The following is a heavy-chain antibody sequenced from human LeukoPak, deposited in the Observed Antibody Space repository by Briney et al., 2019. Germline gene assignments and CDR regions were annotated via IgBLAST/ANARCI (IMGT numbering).Heavy chain of an antibody. J-gene: IGHJ4*02. CDR1: GYTFTSYG. CDR2: INAYNGKT. D-gene: IGHD2-15*01. Sequence: ASVKDSCQASGYTFTSYGISWVRQAPGQGLEWMGWINAYNGKTNYAQKLQGRVTMTTDTSTSTAYMELRSLRSDDTAVYYCARDSQTYCSGGSCFYSIDYWGQGTLVTVSS. CDR3: ARDSQTYCSGGSCFYSIDY. V-gene: IGHV1-18*01.